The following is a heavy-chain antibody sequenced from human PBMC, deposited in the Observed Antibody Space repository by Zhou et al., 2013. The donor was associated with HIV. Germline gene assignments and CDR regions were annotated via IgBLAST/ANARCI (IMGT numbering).Heavy chain of an antibody. V-gene: IGHV1-69*04. D-gene: IGHD2-15*01. Sequence: QVQLVQSGAEVKKPGSSVKVSCKASGGTFSSYAISWVRQAPGQGLEWMGRIIPILGIANYAQKFQGRVTITADKSTSTAYMELSSLRSEDTAVYYCASLNPDIVVVRSAFDIWAKGQWSPSLQ. CDR1: GGTFSSYA. CDR2: IIPILGIA. CDR3: ASLNPDIVVVRSAFDI. J-gene: IGHJ3*02.